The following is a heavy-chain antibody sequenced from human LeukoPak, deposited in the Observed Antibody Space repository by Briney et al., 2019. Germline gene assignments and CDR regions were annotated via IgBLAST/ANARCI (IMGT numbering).Heavy chain of an antibody. Sequence: NPSETLSLTCAVYGGSFSGYYWSWIRQPPGKGLEWIGEINHSGSTNYNPSPKSRVTISVDTSKNQFSLKLSSVTAADTAVYYCARGYCTNGVCYLYFDYWGQGTLVTVSS. CDR2: INHSGST. J-gene: IGHJ4*02. D-gene: IGHD2-8*01. V-gene: IGHV4-34*01. CDR3: ARGYCTNGVCYLYFDY. CDR1: GGSFSGYY.